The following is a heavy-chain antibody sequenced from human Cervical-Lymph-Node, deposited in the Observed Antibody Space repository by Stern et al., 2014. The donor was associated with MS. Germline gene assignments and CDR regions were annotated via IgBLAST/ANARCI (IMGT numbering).Heavy chain of an antibody. Sequence: QAQLVQSGAEVKKPGSSVKVSCKASGGTFSSYAITWVRQAPGQGLEGMRGIIPIFGTANTAQKFQGRVTITADESTSTAYMELSSLRSEDTAVYYCARGELKEGLVRGMDVWGQGTTVTVSS. CDR2: IIPIFGTA. CDR3: ARGELKEGLVRGMDV. V-gene: IGHV1-69*01. D-gene: IGHD1-26*01. CDR1: GGTFSSYA. J-gene: IGHJ6*02.